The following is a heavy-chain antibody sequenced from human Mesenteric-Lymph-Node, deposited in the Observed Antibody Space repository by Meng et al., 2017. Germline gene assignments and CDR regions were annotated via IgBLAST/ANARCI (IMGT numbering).Heavy chain of an antibody. CDR3: ARPAQPGYSYGYAADY. V-gene: IGHV1-69*05. J-gene: IGHJ4*02. D-gene: IGHD5-18*01. CDR2: IIPIFGTA. Sequence: SVKVSCKASGYTFTNYALNWVRQAPGQGLEWMGGIIPIFGTANYAQKFQGRVTITTDESTSTAYMELSSLRSEDTAVYYCARPAQPGYSYGYAADYWGQGTLVTVSS. CDR1: GYTFTNYA.